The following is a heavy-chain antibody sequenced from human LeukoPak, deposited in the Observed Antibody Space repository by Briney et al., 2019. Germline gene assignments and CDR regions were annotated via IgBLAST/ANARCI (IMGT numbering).Heavy chain of an antibody. CDR1: GFTFNTFN. V-gene: IGHV3-21*01. CDR2: INSGGDYK. D-gene: IGHD3-9*01. CDR3: ARGHYDVLASSYKWTPDY. Sequence: PGGPLRLSCAPSGFTFNTFNMNWFRQAPGKGLEWVSSINSGGDYKYYADSVKGRFTTSRDNAKNSLSLQLSSLRVEDTAIYYCARGHYDVLASSYKWTPDYWGQGTLVTVSS. J-gene: IGHJ4*02.